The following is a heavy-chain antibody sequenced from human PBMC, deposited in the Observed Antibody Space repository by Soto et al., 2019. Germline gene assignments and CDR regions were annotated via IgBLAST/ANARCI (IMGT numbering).Heavy chain of an antibody. D-gene: IGHD4-17*01. J-gene: IGHJ5*02. V-gene: IGHV3-21*01. CDR2: ISRSSSYI. CDR3: VSYGDYVLNWFDP. Sequence: APGKGLEWVSSISRSSSYIYYADSVKGRFTISRDNAKNSLYLQMNSLRAEDTAVYYCVSYGDYVLNWFDPWGQGTLVTVSS.